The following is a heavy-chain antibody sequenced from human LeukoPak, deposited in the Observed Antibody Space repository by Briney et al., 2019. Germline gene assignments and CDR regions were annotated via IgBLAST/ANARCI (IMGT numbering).Heavy chain of an antibody. V-gene: IGHV3-53*01. J-gene: IGHJ4*02. CDR2: IYSGGST. CDR3: ARDRHCSGGSCSGL. CDR1: GLTVSNNY. Sequence: PGGSLRLSCAASGLTVSNNYMKWVGQAPGKGLEWVSLIYSGGSTYYADSVKGRFTISRDNPKHTVYLQMNNLRAEDTAVYYCARDRHCSGGSCSGLWGQGTLVTVSS. D-gene: IGHD2-15*01.